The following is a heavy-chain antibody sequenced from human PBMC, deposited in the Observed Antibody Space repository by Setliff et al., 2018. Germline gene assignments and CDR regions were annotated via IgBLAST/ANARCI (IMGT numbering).Heavy chain of an antibody. CDR3: ARQRYYDTTGKAFDI. V-gene: IGHV3-11*04. Sequence: GGSLRLSCAASGFIFSDYYMTWIRQAPGKGLEWVAYITSSASRTIHYADSVKGRFSISRENAMNSLYLQMNSLRADDTAVYYCARQRYYDTTGKAFDIWGQGTMVTVSS. CDR2: ITSSASRTI. D-gene: IGHD3-22*01. J-gene: IGHJ3*02. CDR1: GFIFSDYY.